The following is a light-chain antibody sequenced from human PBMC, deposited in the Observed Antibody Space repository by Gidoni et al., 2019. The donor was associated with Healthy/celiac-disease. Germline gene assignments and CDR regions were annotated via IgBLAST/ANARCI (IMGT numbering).Light chain of an antibody. CDR1: QSISSY. J-gene: IGKJ1*01. Sequence: DIQITPSTSSLSASVGDRVTITCRASQSISSYLNWYQQKPGKAPKLLIYAASSLQSGVPSRFSGSGSGTDFTLTISSLQPEDFATYYCQQSYSTPRTFGQGTKVEIK. CDR3: QQSYSTPRT. CDR2: AAS. V-gene: IGKV1-39*01.